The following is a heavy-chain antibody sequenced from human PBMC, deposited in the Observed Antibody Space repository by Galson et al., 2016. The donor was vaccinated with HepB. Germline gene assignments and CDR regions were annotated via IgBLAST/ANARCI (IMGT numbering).Heavy chain of an antibody. D-gene: IGHD6-19*01. Sequence: SLRLSCAASGFSVSSNYLSWVRQVPGKGLEWVADINQDGGNKYYVDSVKGRFTISRDNAKNSLYLQMNSLRAEDTAVYFCAREPWSRLEDNSGWSGGADCWGQGTLVTVSS. V-gene: IGHV3-7*01. CDR3: AREPWSRLEDNSGWSGGADC. CDR1: GFSVSSNY. CDR2: INQDGGNK. J-gene: IGHJ4*02.